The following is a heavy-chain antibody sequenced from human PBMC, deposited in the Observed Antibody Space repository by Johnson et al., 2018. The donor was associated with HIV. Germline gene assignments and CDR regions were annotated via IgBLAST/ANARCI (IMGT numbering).Heavy chain of an antibody. CDR1: GFTVSSNY. D-gene: IGHD3-10*01. CDR3: ARAPGFSRAFDI. J-gene: IGHJ3*02. V-gene: IGHV3-66*01. CDR2: IYSGGDT. Sequence: VQLVESGGGLVQPGGSLRLTCAVSGFTVSSNYITWVRQAPGKGLAWLSVIYSGGDTYYADSVKGRFTISRDDSKNTLYLQMNRLTDEDTAVYYCARAPGFSRAFDIWGQGTMVTVSS.